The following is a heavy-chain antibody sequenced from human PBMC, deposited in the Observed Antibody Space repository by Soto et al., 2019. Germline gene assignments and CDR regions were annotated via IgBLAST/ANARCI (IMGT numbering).Heavy chain of an antibody. J-gene: IGHJ4*02. CDR2: ISGSGGST. CDR3: AKDKYRDTAMEFDY. Sequence: PGGSLRLSCAASGFTFSNAWMSWVRQAPGKGLEWVSAISGSGGSTYYADSVKGRFTISRDNSKNTLYLQMNSLRAEDTAVYYCAKDKYRDTAMEFDYWGQGTLVTVSS. D-gene: IGHD5-18*01. V-gene: IGHV3-23*01. CDR1: GFTFSNAW.